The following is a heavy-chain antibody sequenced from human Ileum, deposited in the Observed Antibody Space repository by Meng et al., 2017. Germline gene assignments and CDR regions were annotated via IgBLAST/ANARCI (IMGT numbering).Heavy chain of an antibody. CDR1: GGSITSDF. CDR3: AREPLVAGTFGWFDP. D-gene: IGHD6-19*01. V-gene: IGHV4-59*01. CDR2: ISYSGRT. J-gene: IGHJ5*02. Sequence: GSLRLSCTVSGGSITSDFWSWLRQPPGKGLEWIAWISYSGRTNYNPSLKSRVAISMDRSKSQFSLNLSSVTAADTAIYYCAREPLVAGTFGWFDPWGQGSLVTVSS.